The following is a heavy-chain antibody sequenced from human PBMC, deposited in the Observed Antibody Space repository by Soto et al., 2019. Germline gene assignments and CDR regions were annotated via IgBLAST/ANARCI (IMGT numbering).Heavy chain of an antibody. CDR1: GFTVTINY. D-gene: IGHD5-12*01. Sequence: EVQVVESGGGLIQRGGSLRLSWAVSGFTVTINYISWVRQAPGKGLEWVSVIYTCGTTFYADSIKGRFTITRDTSRNTLYLQMNRLRGEDTAVYYCHGYGHWGQGTLVTVSS. V-gene: IGHV3-53*01. J-gene: IGHJ4*02. CDR3: HGYGH. CDR2: IYTCGTT.